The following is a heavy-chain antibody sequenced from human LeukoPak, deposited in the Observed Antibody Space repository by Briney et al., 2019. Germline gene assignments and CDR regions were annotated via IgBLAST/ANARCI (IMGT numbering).Heavy chain of an antibody. Sequence: GGSLRLSCEASGFIFSPYWMSWVRQAPGKGLEWVATIRQDGSETHYVDSVKGRFTISRDNVKNSLYLQLNSLRAEDTAVYFCARGCGRDCCPYFFDSWGHGSLVSVSS. CDR2: IRQDGSET. CDR1: GFIFSPYW. J-gene: IGHJ4*01. D-gene: IGHD2-21*02. CDR3: ARGCGRDCCPYFFDS. V-gene: IGHV3-7*01.